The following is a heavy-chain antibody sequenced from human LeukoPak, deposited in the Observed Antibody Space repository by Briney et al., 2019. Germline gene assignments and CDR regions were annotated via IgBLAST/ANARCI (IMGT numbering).Heavy chain of an antibody. Sequence: SETLSLTCTVSGGSISSYYWSWIRQPPGKGLEWIGYIYYSGSTNYNPSLKSRVTISVDTSKNQFSLRLSSVTAADTAVYYCAKRGTIAAAGYYFDYWGQGTLVTVSS. CDR1: GGSISSYY. CDR3: AKRGTIAAAGYYFDY. J-gene: IGHJ4*02. V-gene: IGHV4-59*01. D-gene: IGHD6-13*01. CDR2: IYYSGST.